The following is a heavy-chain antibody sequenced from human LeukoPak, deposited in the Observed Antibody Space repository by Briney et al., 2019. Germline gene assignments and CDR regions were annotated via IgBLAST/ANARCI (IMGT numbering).Heavy chain of an antibody. D-gene: IGHD1-14*01. CDR3: ARGIRKLGWFDP. CDR2: IIPILGIA. Sequence: SVKVSCKASGGTFSSYAISWVRQAPGQGLEWMGRIIPILGIANYAQKFQGRVTITRNTSISTAYMELSSLRSEDTAVYYCARGIRKLGWFDPWGQGTLVTVSS. CDR1: GGTFSSYA. J-gene: IGHJ5*02. V-gene: IGHV1-69*04.